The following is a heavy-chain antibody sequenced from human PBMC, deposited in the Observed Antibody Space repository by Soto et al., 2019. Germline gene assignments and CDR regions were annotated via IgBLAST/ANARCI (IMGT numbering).Heavy chain of an antibody. CDR2: IIPIFGTA. J-gene: IGHJ4*02. V-gene: IGHV1-69*13. CDR3: AAVMRDSSSWSPFDY. D-gene: IGHD6-13*01. CDR1: GGTFSSYA. Sequence: GAAVKVSCKDSGGTFSSYAISWVRQAPGQGLEWMGGIIPIFGTANYAQKFQGRVTITADESTSTAYMELSILRSEDTAVYYCAAVMRDSSSWSPFDYWGQGTLVTVSS.